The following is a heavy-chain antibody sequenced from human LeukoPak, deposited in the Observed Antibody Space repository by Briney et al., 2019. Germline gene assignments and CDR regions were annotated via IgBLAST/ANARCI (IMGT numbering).Heavy chain of an antibody. V-gene: IGHV4-34*01. J-gene: IGHJ4*02. CDR1: GGSFSGYY. CDR2: INHSGST. CDR3: ARADRGYSGYREYFDY. D-gene: IGHD5-12*01. Sequence: SETLSLTCAVYGGSFSGYYWSWIRQPPGKGLEWIGEINHSGSTNYKPSLKSRVTISVDTSKNQFSLKLSSVTAADTAVYYCARADRGYSGYREYFDYWGQGTLVTVSS.